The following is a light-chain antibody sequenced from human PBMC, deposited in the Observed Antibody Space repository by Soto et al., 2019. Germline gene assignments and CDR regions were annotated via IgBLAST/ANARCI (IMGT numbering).Light chain of an antibody. CDR2: EAT. Sequence: QSALTQPASVSGSPGQSITISCTGTSSDVGTYDLVSWYQHHPGAAPKLIIYEATRRPSGISNRFSGSKSGNTASLTISGLQAEDEADYYCCSFAGSKSWVFGGGTKLTVL. CDR3: CSFAGSKSWV. J-gene: IGLJ3*02. V-gene: IGLV2-23*01. CDR1: SSDVGTYDL.